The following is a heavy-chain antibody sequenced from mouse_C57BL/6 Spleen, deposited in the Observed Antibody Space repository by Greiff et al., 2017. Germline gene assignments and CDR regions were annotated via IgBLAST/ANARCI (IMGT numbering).Heavy chain of an antibody. J-gene: IGHJ1*03. D-gene: IGHD1-1*01. V-gene: IGHV3-6*01. CDR1: GYSITSGYY. CDR3: ARVEVANWYFDV. Sequence: ESGPGLVKPSQSLSLTCSVTGYSITSGYYWNWIRQFPGNKLEWMGYISYDGSNNYNPSLKNRISITRDTSKNQFFLKLNSVTTEDTATYYCARVEVANWYFDVWGTGTTVTVSS. CDR2: ISYDGSN.